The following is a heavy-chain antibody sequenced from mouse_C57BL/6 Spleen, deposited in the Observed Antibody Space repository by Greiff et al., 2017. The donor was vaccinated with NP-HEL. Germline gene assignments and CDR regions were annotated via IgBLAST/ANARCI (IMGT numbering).Heavy chain of an antibody. CDR2: IYPRSGNT. CDR3: ARNDGGYYFDY. CDR1: GYTFTSYG. V-gene: IGHV1-81*01. Sequence: VQLQQSGAELARPGASVKLSCKASGYTFTSYGISWVKQRPGQGLEWIGEIYPRSGNTYYNEKFKGKATLTADKSSSTAYMELRSLTSEDSAVYFCARNDGGYYFDYWGQGTTLTVSS. D-gene: IGHD2-12*01. J-gene: IGHJ2*01.